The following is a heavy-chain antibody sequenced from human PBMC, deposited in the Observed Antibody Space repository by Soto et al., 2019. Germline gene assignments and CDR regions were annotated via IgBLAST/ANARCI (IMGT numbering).Heavy chain of an antibody. CDR1: GFTFSGYW. CDR3: ARSYYDYIWGSYPIPY. D-gene: IGHD3-16*02. CDR2: IKQDGSEK. Sequence: EVQLVESGGGLVQPGGSLRLCCAASGFTFSGYWMTWVRQAPGKGLEWVANIKQDGSEKNYVDSVKGRFTISRDNAKNSLYLEMNSLRAEDTAVYYCARSYYDYIWGSYPIPYWGQGTLVNVSS. J-gene: IGHJ4*02. V-gene: IGHV3-7*01.